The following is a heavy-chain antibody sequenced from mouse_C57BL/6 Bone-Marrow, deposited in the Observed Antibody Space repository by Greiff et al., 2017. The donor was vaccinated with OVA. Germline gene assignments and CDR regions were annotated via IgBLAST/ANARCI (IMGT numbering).Heavy chain of an antibody. CDR1: GFSLSTSGMG. V-gene: IGHV8-8*01. CDR2: IWWDDDK. J-gene: IGHJ3*01. D-gene: IGHD2-2*01. Sequence: ESGPGILQPSQTLSLTCSFSGFSLSTSGMGVGRIRQPSGKGLEWLAHIWWDDDKYYNPALKSRLTISKDTSKNQVFLKIANVDTADTATDYCARIGGYHPAWFAYWGQGTLVTVSA. CDR3: ARIGGYHPAWFAY.